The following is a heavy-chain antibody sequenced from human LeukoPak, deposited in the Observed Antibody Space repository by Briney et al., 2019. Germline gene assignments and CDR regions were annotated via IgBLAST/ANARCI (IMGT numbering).Heavy chain of an antibody. J-gene: IGHJ3*02. Sequence: GGSLRLSCAASGFTFSSYGMHWVRQAPGKGLEWVAVISYDGSNKYYADSVKGRFTISRDNSKNTLYLQMNSLRAEDTAVYYCARVGTTNPHDAFDIWGQGTMVTVSS. CDR3: ARVGTTNPHDAFDI. D-gene: IGHD1-14*01. CDR2: ISYDGSNK. CDR1: GFTFSSYG. V-gene: IGHV3-30*03.